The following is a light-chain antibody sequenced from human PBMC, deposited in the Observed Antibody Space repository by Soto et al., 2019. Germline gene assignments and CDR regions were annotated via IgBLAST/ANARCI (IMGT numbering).Light chain of an antibody. V-gene: IGLV2-14*01. J-gene: IGLJ3*02. CDR3: ASYTISSTRV. Sequence: QSALTQPASVSGSPGPSITISCTGSNSDVGAYNYVSWYQQHPGKAPKLIIYEVNNRPSGVSYRFSGSKSGNTASLTISGLQADDEADYYCASYTISSTRVFGGGTKLTVL. CDR1: NSDVGAYNY. CDR2: EVN.